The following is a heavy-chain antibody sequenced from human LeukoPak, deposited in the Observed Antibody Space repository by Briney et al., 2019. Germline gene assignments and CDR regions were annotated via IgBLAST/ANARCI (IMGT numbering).Heavy chain of an antibody. CDR2: IFYSGST. D-gene: IGHD6-19*01. Sequence: SETLSLTCTVFGYSINTGYYWGWIRQPPGKGLEWVGYIFYSGSTNYNPSLKSRLTISVDTSKNQFSLRLSSVTAADTAVYYCARWTVALHAFDIWGQGTMVTIS. J-gene: IGHJ3*02. CDR1: GYSINTGYY. V-gene: IGHV4-61*01. CDR3: ARWTVALHAFDI.